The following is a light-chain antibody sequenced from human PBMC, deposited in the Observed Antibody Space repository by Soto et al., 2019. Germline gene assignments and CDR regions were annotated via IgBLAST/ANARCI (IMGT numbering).Light chain of an antibody. CDR1: QGISNY. J-gene: IGKJ3*01. V-gene: IGKV1-16*02. Sequence: DIQMTQSPSSLSASVGDRVTITCRASQGISNYLAWFQQKPGKAPKSLIYAASSLQSGVPSKFSGSGSATAFTLNISSLHTEEFPTDCCEQYNSYPRTFGPGPKVDIK. CDR2: AAS. CDR3: EQYNSYPRT.